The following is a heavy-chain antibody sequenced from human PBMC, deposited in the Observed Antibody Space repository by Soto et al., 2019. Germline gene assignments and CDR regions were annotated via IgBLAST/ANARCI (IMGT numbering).Heavy chain of an antibody. Sequence: GGSLRLSCAASGFTFSSYWMSWVRQAPGKGLEWVANIKQDGSEKYYVDSVKGRFTISRDNAKNSLYLQMNSLRAEDTAVYYCARDRTYNVVVPAARSIYYYYYMDVWGKGTTVTVSS. D-gene: IGHD2-2*01. CDR3: ARDRTYNVVVPAARSIYYYYYMDV. J-gene: IGHJ6*03. CDR1: GFTFSSYW. CDR2: IKQDGSEK. V-gene: IGHV3-7*01.